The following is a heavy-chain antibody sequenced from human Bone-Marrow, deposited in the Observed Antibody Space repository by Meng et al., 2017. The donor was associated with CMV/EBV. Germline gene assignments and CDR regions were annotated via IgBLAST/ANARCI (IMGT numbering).Heavy chain of an antibody. J-gene: IGHJ4*02. CDR2: IYYSGST. D-gene: IGHD6-19*01. CDR1: VGSISSGGYY. V-gene: IGHV4-31*03. CDR3: ARVARRYSSGCYVGY. Sequence: SETLSLTCTVSVGSISSGGYYWSWIRQHPGKGLEWIGYIYYSGSTYYNPSLKSRVTISVDTSKNQFSLKLSTVTAADTAVYYCARVARRYSSGCYVGYWGQGTMVTVSS.